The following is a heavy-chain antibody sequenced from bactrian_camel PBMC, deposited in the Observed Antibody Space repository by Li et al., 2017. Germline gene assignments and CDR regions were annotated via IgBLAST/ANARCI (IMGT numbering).Heavy chain of an antibody. J-gene: IGHJ4*01. CDR1: DYTIRSYC. Sequence: HVQLVESGGGEVQAGGSLALSCQGSDYTIRSYCMGWFRQAPGKERERVATFRTDGVTHYDDSVKGRFATSQDISKNTLTLQMSSLQSEDTAVYYCASVGGNWELNYWGQGTQVTVS. V-gene: IGHV3S57*01. D-gene: IGHD8*01. CDR2: FRTDGVT. CDR3: ASVGGNWELNY.